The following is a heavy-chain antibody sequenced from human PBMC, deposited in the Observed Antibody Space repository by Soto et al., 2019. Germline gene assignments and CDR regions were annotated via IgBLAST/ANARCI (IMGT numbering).Heavy chain of an antibody. CDR2: IKSKTDGGTI. D-gene: IGHD6-6*01. CDR1: GFTFSNAW. Sequence: EMQLVESGGGLVKPGGSLRLSCAASGFTFSNAWMTWVRQAPGKGLEWVGRIKSKTDGGTIDYAAPVKGRFTVSRDDSETTLYLQMNSLKTEDTAVYYCTTDSGYRRSSPYFDYWGHGTQVTVSS. V-gene: IGHV3-15*01. CDR3: TTDSGYRRSSPYFDY. J-gene: IGHJ4*01.